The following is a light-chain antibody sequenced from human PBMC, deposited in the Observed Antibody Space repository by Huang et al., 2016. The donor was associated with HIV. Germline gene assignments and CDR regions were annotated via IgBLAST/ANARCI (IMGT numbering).Light chain of an antibody. J-gene: IGKJ3*01. CDR3: QQYGYSPLFT. Sequence: EALLTQSPDTLSLSQGERATLSCRASQIISSAFVAWYQQKPGQAPSLLIYGASNRATGIPDVFIGSGSGTDFTLIISRLEPEDFAVYYCQQYGYSPLFTFGPGTKVDIK. CDR2: GAS. V-gene: IGKV3-20*01. CDR1: QIISSAF.